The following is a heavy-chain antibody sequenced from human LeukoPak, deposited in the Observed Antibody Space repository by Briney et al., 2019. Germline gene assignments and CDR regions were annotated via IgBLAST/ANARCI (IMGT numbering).Heavy chain of an antibody. CDR3: ARGGVAGGMDV. V-gene: IGHV3-23*01. CDR1: GFRFSTYG. Sequence: GGSLRLSCGASGFRFSTYGMSWVRQAPGKGLEWVSAISASGGDTYYADSVKGRLTISRDNSKNTLYLQMNSLRAEDTAVYYCARGGVAGGMDVWGQGTTVTVSS. J-gene: IGHJ6*02. CDR2: ISASGGDT. D-gene: IGHD6-19*01.